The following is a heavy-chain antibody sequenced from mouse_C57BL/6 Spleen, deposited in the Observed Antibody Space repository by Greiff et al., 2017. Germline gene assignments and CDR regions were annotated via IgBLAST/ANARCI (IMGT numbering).Heavy chain of an antibody. Sequence: VKLQESGAELVMPGASVKLSCKASGYTFTSYWMHWVKQRPGQGLEWIGEIDPSDSYTNYNQKFKGKSTLTVDKSSSTAYMQLSSLTSEDSAVYYCARGTDYDVDYWGQGTTLTVSS. CDR1: GYTFTSYW. J-gene: IGHJ2*01. D-gene: IGHD2-4*01. V-gene: IGHV1-69*01. CDR3: ARGTDYDVDY. CDR2: IDPSDSYT.